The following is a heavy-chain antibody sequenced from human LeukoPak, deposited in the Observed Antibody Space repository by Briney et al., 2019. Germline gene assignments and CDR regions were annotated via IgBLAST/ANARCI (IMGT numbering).Heavy chain of an antibody. CDR2: ISYDGSNK. J-gene: IGHJ6*02. D-gene: IGHD3-22*01. V-gene: IGHV3-30*18. Sequence: GGSLRLSCAASGFTFSSYGMHWVRQAPGKGLERVAVISYDGSNKYYTDSVKGRFTISRDNSKNTLYLQMNSLRAEDTAVYYCAKDYYDSSASLELYYYYYGVDVWGQGTTVTVSS. CDR1: GFTFSSYG. CDR3: AKDYYDSSASLELYYYYYGVDV.